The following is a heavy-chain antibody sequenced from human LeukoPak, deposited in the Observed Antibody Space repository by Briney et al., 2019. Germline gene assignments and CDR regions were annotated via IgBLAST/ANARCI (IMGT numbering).Heavy chain of an antibody. V-gene: IGHV4-59*08. Sequence: SETLSLTCTVSSGSTSTFYWSWIRQPPGKGLEWIGYVYQSGTTSYNPSLKRRVTISADTSKNQFSLRVTSVTAADTAVYYCARHGGSLGYFDNWGQGTLVTVSS. CDR3: ARHGGSLGYFDN. CDR2: VYQSGTT. D-gene: IGHD1-26*01. CDR1: SGSTSTFY. J-gene: IGHJ4*02.